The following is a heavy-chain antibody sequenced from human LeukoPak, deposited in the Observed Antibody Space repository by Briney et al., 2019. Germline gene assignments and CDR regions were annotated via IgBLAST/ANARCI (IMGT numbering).Heavy chain of an antibody. V-gene: IGHV4-34*01. D-gene: IGHD3-3*01. Sequence: SETLSLTCAVYGGSFSGYYWSWIRLPPGKGLEWIGEINHSGSTNYNPSLKSRVTISVDTSKNQFSLKLSSVTAADTAVYYCARVFGQFWSGYYYFDYWGQGALVTVSS. CDR2: INHSGST. CDR1: GGSFSGYY. CDR3: ARVFGQFWSGYYYFDY. J-gene: IGHJ4*02.